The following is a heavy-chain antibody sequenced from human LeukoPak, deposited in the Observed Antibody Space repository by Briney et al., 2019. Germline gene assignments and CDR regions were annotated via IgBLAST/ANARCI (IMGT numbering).Heavy chain of an antibody. Sequence: PSETLSLTCTVSGGSISSYYWSWIRQPAGKGLEWIGRIYTSGSTNYNPSLKSRVTMSVDTSKNQFPLKLSSVTAADTAVYYCARDFPLVVSDAFDIWGQGTMVTVSS. D-gene: IGHD2-15*01. J-gene: IGHJ3*02. CDR1: GGSISSYY. CDR3: ARDFPLVVSDAFDI. CDR2: IYTSGST. V-gene: IGHV4-4*07.